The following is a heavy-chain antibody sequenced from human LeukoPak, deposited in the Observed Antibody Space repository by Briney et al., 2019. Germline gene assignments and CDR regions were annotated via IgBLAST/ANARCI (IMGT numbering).Heavy chain of an antibody. J-gene: IGHJ4*02. Sequence: GGSLRLSCAASGFTFSSYAMSWVRQAPGKGLEWVSAISGSGGSTNYADSVKGRFTISRDNSKNTLYLQMNSLRAEDTAVYYCARDGYNPFDYWGQGTLVTVSS. D-gene: IGHD5-24*01. CDR3: ARDGYNPFDY. V-gene: IGHV3-23*01. CDR2: ISGSGGST. CDR1: GFTFSSYA.